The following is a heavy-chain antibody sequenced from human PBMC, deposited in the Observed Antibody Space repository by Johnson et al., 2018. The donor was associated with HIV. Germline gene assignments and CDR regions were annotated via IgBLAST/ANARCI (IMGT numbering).Heavy chain of an antibody. CDR2: ISYDGSNK. J-gene: IGHJ3*02. CDR3: TRRSPYDAFDI. Sequence: HWVRQAPGKGLEWVAVISYDGSNKYYADSVKGRFTISRDNSKNTLYLQMNSLRAEDTAVYYCTRRSPYDAFDIWGQGTMVTVSS. V-gene: IGHV3-30*14.